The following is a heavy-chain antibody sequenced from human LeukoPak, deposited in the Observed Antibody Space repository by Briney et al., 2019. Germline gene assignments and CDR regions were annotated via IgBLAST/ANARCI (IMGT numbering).Heavy chain of an antibody. V-gene: IGHV5-51*01. D-gene: IGHD6-13*01. CDR1: GYTFTNYW. Sequence: GESLKISCKGSGYTFTNYWIGWVRQMPGKGLEWMGIIYPGDSDTRYSPSFQGQVTISADKSISTAYLQWSSLKASDTATYYCARGSRIAAADYWGQGTLVTVSS. CDR3: ARGSRIAAADY. J-gene: IGHJ4*02. CDR2: IYPGDSDT.